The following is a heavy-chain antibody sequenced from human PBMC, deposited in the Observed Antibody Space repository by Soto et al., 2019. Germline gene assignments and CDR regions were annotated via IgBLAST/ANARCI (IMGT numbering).Heavy chain of an antibody. CDR2: SIPIFGTA. Sequence: QVQLVQSGAEVKKPGSSVKVSCKASGGTFSSYAISWVRQAPGQGLEGMGGSIPIFGTANYPQKFQGRVTVAATASRSAADMDRGSLRSEDTAVYSCARDRAYYYDSSGAEDAFDIWGQGTMVTVSS. D-gene: IGHD3-22*01. CDR3: ARDRAYYYDSSGAEDAFDI. J-gene: IGHJ3*02. V-gene: IGHV1-69*12. CDR1: GGTFSSYA.